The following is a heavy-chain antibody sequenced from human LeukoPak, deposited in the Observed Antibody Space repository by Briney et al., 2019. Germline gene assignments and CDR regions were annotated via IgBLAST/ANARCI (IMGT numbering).Heavy chain of an antibody. CDR1: GFTFSNHG. J-gene: IGHJ4*02. CDR2: IWYDGSNK. D-gene: IGHD2-21*02. V-gene: IGHV3-33*01. Sequence: GRSLRLSCAASGFTFSNHGMHWVRQAPGKGPEWVALIWYDGSNKYYGDSVKDRFTISRDNSKNTVYLQMNSLRAEDTGVYYCARDRLEAVTDDDYFDYWGQGTLVTVSS. CDR3: ARDRLEAVTDDDYFDY.